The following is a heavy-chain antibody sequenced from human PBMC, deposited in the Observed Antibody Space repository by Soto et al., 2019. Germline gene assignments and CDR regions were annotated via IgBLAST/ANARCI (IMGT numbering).Heavy chain of an antibody. J-gene: IGHJ6*02. V-gene: IGHV3-73*01. CDR2: IRRKANSCAT. CDR3: TRQGGWELGYYYYGMDA. Sequence: PGGSLRPSCAASGSTFIGSAMHGVRQASGKGLEWVGRIRRKANSCATAYVASVKGRFTISRDDSKNTAYLQMNSLKTEDTAVYYCTRQGGWELGYYYYGMDAWGQGTTVTVSS. CDR1: GSTFIGSA. D-gene: IGHD1-26*01.